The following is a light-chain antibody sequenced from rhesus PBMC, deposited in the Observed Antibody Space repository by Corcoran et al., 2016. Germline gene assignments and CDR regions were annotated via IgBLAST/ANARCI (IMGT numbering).Light chain of an antibody. CDR2: KAY. CDR1: QGISSW. Sequence: DIQMTQSPSSLSASVGDKVTITCRASQGISSWLAWYQQKPGKAPKLLIYKAYSLQSGVPSRFSGSGSGTEFTITSSSLQPEDLATYYCLQYSSSPPFTFGPGTKLDIK. J-gene: IGKJ3*01. V-gene: IGKV1-22*01. CDR3: LQYSSSPPFT.